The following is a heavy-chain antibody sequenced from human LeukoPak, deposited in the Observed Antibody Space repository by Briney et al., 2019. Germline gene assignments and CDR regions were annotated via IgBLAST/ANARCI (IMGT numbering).Heavy chain of an antibody. CDR1: GFTFSSYA. CDR2: ISGSGGST. J-gene: IGHJ4*02. CDR3: AREYYYDSSGYYFDY. D-gene: IGHD3-22*01. Sequence: GGSLRLSCAASGFTFSSYAMSWVRQAPGKGLEWVSAISGSGGSTYYADSVKGRFTISRDNSKNTLYLQMNSLRAEDTAVYYCAREYYYDSSGYYFDYWGQGTLVTVSS. V-gene: IGHV3-23*01.